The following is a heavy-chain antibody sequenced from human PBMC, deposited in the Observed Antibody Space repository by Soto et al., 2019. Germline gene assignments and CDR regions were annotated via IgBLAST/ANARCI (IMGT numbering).Heavy chain of an antibody. CDR3: ASEPIYYDDGSGYYPLGY. D-gene: IGHD3-22*01. CDR2: ISASNGNT. V-gene: IGHV1-18*04. Sequence: ASVKVSCKASGYTFTTYGFSWVRQAPGQGLECVGWISASNGNTHYSQKFQGRVTMTTDTSTSTAYMELRSLTSGDTAVYYCASEPIYYDDGSGYYPLGYWGRGTRVTVSS. J-gene: IGHJ4*02. CDR1: GYTFTTYG.